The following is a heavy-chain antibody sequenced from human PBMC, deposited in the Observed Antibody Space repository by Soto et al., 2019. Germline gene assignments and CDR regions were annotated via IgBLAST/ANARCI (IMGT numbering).Heavy chain of an antibody. D-gene: IGHD1-1*01. CDR1: GYTFTGYY. Sequence: ASVKVSCKASGYTFTGYYMHWVRQAPGQGLEWMGWINPNSGGTNYAQKFQGWVTMTRDTSISTAYMELSRLRSDDTAVYYCARAKRVWNDASYYGMDVWGQGTTVTVSS. CDR3: ARAKRVWNDASYYGMDV. V-gene: IGHV1-2*04. J-gene: IGHJ6*02. CDR2: INPNSGGT.